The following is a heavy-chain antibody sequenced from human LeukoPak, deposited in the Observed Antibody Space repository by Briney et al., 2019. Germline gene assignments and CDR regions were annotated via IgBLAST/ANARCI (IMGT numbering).Heavy chain of an antibody. Sequence: GGSLRLSCAASGFTFSTYSMNWVRQAPGKGLEWVSYIGSTITTMYYADSVKGRFTISRDSAKHSLYLQMNSLRAEDTAVYYCARLAGSGAAAYLEYWGQGTLVTVSS. CDR3: ARLAGSGAAAYLEY. CDR1: GFTFSTYS. J-gene: IGHJ4*02. D-gene: IGHD6-13*01. CDR2: IGSTITTM. V-gene: IGHV3-48*01.